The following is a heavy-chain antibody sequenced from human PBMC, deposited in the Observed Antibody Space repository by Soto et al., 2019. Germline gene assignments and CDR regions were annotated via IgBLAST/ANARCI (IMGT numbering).Heavy chain of an antibody. CDR1: GFTLSAYG. CDR3: AKTRNSVINYNYYDNMDV. Sequence: GGSLRLSCAASGFTLSAYGIHWVRQAPGKGLEWVAITSYDGRHTSYVDSVKGRFTISRDNSGNTAFLEMNRLRVEDTAVYYCAKTRNSVINYNYYDNMDVWGQGTTVTVSS. CDR2: TSYDGRHT. J-gene: IGHJ6*02. D-gene: IGHD3-10*01. V-gene: IGHV3-30*18.